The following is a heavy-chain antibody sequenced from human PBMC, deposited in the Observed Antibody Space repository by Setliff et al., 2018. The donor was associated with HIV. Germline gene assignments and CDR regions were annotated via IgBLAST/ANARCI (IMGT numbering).Heavy chain of an antibody. CDR1: GYTFTSYA. Sequence: ASVKVSCKASGYTFTSYAMHWVRQAPGQGLEWVGWIHTNTGDPTCTQGFTGRFVFSFDTSVSTAYLQISGLKAEDTAVYYCATRGEQLYFYGMDVWGQGTTVTVSS. CDR2: IHTNTGDP. V-gene: IGHV7-4-1*02. CDR3: ATRGEQLYFYGMDV. J-gene: IGHJ6*02. D-gene: IGHD1-26*01.